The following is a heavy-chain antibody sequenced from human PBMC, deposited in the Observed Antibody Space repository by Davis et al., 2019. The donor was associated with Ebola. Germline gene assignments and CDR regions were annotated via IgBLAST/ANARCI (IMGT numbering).Heavy chain of an antibody. CDR1: GYSFTTYG. D-gene: IGHD3-16*01. CDR3: ARGMGELALN. CDR2: ININTGNP. J-gene: IGHJ4*02. Sequence: ASVKVSCKASGYSFTTYGMNWVRQAPGQGLEWMGWININTGNPTYARGFSERFVFSLDTSVDTAFLQINNLRAEDTAIYYCARGMGELALNWGQGTLVTVSS. V-gene: IGHV7-4-1*02.